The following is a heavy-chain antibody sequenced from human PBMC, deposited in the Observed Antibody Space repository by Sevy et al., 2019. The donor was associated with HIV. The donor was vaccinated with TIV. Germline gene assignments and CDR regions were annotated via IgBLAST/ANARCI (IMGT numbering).Heavy chain of an antibody. D-gene: IGHD6-19*01. CDR1: GFTFSSYW. V-gene: IGHV3-74*01. CDR2: INSDGSGT. CDR3: ARGGLTSSGWYAY. Sequence: GGSLRLSCAASGFTFSSYWMHWVRQAPGKGLEWVSRINSDGSGTSYADSVKGRLTISRDNAKNTVYLEMNSLGAEDTAVYYCARGGLTSSGWYAYWGQRALVTVSS. J-gene: IGHJ4*02.